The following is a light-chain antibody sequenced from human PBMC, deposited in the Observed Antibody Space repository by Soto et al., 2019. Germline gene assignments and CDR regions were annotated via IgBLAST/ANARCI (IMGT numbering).Light chain of an antibody. J-gene: IGLJ2*01. CDR1: NIGSKS. V-gene: IGLV3-21*02. CDR3: QVWESSSDHHVV. Sequence: SYELTQPPSVSVAPGQTARITGGGTNIGSKSVHWYQQKPGQAPVLVVYDDSDRPSGIPERFSGSNSGNTATLTISRAEDGDEADYYCQVWESSSDHHVVFGGGTKVTVL. CDR2: DDS.